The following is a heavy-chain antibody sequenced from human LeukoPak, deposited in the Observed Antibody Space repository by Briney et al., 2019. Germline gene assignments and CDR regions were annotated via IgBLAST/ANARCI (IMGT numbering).Heavy chain of an antibody. CDR3: ARHLGSSSSDY. CDR2: IYHSGDT. Sequence: SETLSLTCTVSDYSIRSGFYWGWIRQPPGKGLEWIGTIYHSGDTYYNPSLKSRVTISVDTSKNQFSLKLSSVTAADTAVYYCARHLGSSSSDYWGQGTLVTVSS. J-gene: IGHJ4*02. CDR1: DYSIRSGFY. D-gene: IGHD6-6*01. V-gene: IGHV4-38-2*02.